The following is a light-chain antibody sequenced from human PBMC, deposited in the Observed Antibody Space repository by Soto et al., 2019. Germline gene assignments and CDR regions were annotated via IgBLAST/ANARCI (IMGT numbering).Light chain of an antibody. J-gene: IGKJ4*02. Sequence: ETVLTQSPATLSLSPGEGATLSCRASQSVSSYLAWYQQKPGQAPRLLIYDASNRATGIPARFSGSGSGTDFTLTISSLEPADFAVYYCQQRSNWPLTFGGGTKVDSK. CDR3: QQRSNWPLT. CDR1: QSVSSY. V-gene: IGKV3-11*01. CDR2: DAS.